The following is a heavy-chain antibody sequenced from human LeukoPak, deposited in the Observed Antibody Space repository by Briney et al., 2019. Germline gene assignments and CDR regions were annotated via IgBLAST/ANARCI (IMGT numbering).Heavy chain of an antibody. CDR2: MSYDGTHR. V-gene: IGHV3-30*18. CDR3: EKDFGYGDCFDY. Sequence: PGGSLRLSCAASGFTFSNFGLHWVRQAPGKGLEWVAFMSYDGTHRYYSDSVRGRFTISRDNFKNTLFLQMNSLRAEDTAVYYCEKDFGYGDCFDYWGQGTLVTVSS. D-gene: IGHD4-17*01. CDR1: GFTFSNFG. J-gene: IGHJ4*02.